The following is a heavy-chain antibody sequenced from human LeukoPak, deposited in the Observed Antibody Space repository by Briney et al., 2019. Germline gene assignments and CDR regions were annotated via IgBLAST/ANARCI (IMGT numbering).Heavy chain of an antibody. Sequence: GASVKVSCKASGYTFTGYYMHWVRQAPGQGLEWMGWINPNSGGTNYAQKFQGRVTMTRDASISTAYMELSRLRSDDTAVYYCASPNSITSYNWNYGDAFDIWGQGTMVTVSS. V-gene: IGHV1-2*02. J-gene: IGHJ3*02. CDR1: GYTFTGYY. CDR2: INPNSGGT. CDR3: ASPNSITSYNWNYGDAFDI. D-gene: IGHD1-7*01.